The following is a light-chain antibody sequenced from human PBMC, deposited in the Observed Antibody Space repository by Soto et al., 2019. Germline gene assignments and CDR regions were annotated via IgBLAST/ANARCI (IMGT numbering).Light chain of an antibody. CDR2: GAS. CDR1: QSVSSN. Sequence: EIVMTQSPATLSVSPGGRATLSCRASQSVSSNLAWYQQKPGQAPRLLIYGASTRATGIPARFSGSGSGTEFTLTISSLQSEDFAVYYCQQYNSWLWTFGQGTKV. V-gene: IGKV3-15*01. J-gene: IGKJ1*01. CDR3: QQYNSWLWT.